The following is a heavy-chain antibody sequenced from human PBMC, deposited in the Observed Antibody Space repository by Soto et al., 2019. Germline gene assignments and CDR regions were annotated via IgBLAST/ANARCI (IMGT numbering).Heavy chain of an antibody. CDR3: ARESPFWSSFRNWFDP. CDR1: GGTFSSYA. Sequence: SVKVSCKASGGTFSSYAISWVRQAPGQGPEWMGGIIPIFGTANYAQKFQGRVTITADKSTSTAYMELSSLRSEDTAVYYCARESPFWSSFRNWFDPWGQGTLVTVSS. J-gene: IGHJ5*02. D-gene: IGHD3-3*01. CDR2: IIPIFGTA. V-gene: IGHV1-69*06.